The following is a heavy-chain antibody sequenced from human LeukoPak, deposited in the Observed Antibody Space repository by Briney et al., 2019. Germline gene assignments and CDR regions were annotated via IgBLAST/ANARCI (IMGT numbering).Heavy chain of an antibody. J-gene: IGHJ4*02. D-gene: IGHD3-16*01. V-gene: IGHV4-34*01. CDR2: INHSGST. CDR1: GGSFSGYY. CDR3: ARHDYYGNDY. Sequence: SDTLSLTCAVYGGSFSGYYWSWIRQPPGKGLEWIGEINHSGSTNYNPTLRSRVTITVDTSKNQISLKLSSVTAADTAVYYCARHDYYGNDYWGQGTLVTVSS.